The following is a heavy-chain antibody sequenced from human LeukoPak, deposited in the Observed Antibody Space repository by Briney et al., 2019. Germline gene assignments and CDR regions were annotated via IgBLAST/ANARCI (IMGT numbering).Heavy chain of an antibody. CDR3: ARHSGIGLDS. CDR1: GGSIRSYY. CDR2: ISDSGSA. Sequence: PSETLSLTCTVSGGSIRSYYWSWIRQPPGKGLEWIGYISDSGSANYNPSLESRVTISVDTSKNQFSLKLNSVTAADTAIYYCARHSGIGLDSWGQGTLAAVSS. J-gene: IGHJ4*02. D-gene: IGHD3-10*01. V-gene: IGHV4-59*08.